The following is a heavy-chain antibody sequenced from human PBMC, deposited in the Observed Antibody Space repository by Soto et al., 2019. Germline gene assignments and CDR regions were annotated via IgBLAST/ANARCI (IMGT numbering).Heavy chain of an antibody. CDR2: IHYTGTS. D-gene: IGHD3-16*01. CDR1: GDSIGSDY. J-gene: IGHJ2*01. Sequence: QVQLQESGPGLVKPSETLSLTCGVSGDSIGSDYWSWIRQPPGKGLEWIAYIHYTGTSNINPSLKSRVTTSADTSNNLFSLRLYSVTAADTAIYYCARGPYTTYWYFDLWGRGTLVTVSS. V-gene: IGHV4-59*01. CDR3: ARGPYTTYWYFDL.